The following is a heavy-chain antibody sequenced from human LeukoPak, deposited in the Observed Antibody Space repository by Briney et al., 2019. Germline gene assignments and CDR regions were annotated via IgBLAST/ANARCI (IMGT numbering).Heavy chain of an antibody. J-gene: IGHJ6*03. CDR3: ARVGIAAGHYYYYMDV. V-gene: IGHV4-59*01. CDR2: IYYSGST. D-gene: IGHD6-13*01. CDR1: GGSISSYY. Sequence: NPSETLSLTCTVSGGSISSYYWSWIRQPPGKGLEWIGYIYYSGSTNYNPSLKSRVTISVDTSKNQFSLKLSSVTAADTAVYYCARVGIAAGHYYYYMDVWGKGTTVTVSS.